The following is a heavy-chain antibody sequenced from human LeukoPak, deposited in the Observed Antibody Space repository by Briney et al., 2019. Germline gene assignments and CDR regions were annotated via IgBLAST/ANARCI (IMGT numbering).Heavy chain of an antibody. CDR3: ARRGRVTIFGVVNIPTFWSDP. CDR1: GYTITSYD. CDR2: MNPNSGNT. Sequence: ASVKVSCKASGYTITSYDINWVRQATGQGLEWMGWMNPNSGNTSYAQKFQGRVTMTRNTSISTAYMELSSLRSEDTAVYYCARRGRVTIFGVVNIPTFWSDPWGQGTLVTVSS. V-gene: IGHV1-8*01. D-gene: IGHD3-3*01. J-gene: IGHJ5*02.